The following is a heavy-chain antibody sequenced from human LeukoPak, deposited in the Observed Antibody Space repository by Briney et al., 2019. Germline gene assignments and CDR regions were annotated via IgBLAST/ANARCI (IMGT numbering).Heavy chain of an antibody. D-gene: IGHD6-13*01. CDR1: GLTFSTYA. CDR3: ARDLPRGIAAAGYFQH. Sequence: GGSLRLSWAASGLTFSTYAMTWVRQAPGKGREWVSSISSSSSYIYYADSVKGRFTISRDNAKNSLYLQMNSLRAEDTAVYYCARDLPRGIAAAGYFQHWGQGTLVTVSS. CDR2: ISSSSSYI. V-gene: IGHV3-21*01. J-gene: IGHJ1*01.